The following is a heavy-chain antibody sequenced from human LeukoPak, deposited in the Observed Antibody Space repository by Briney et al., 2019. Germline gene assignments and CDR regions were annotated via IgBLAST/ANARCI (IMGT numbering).Heavy chain of an antibody. J-gene: IGHJ4*02. Sequence: TSETLSLTCTVSGGSISSYYWSWIRQPAGKGLEWIGRIYPSGSTNYNPSLKSRVTISVDTSKNQFSLKLSSVTAADTAVYYCAREDGGFIAAAGYFDYWGQGTLVTVSS. CDR3: AREDGGFIAAAGYFDY. V-gene: IGHV4-4*07. D-gene: IGHD6-13*01. CDR2: IYPSGST. CDR1: GGSISSYY.